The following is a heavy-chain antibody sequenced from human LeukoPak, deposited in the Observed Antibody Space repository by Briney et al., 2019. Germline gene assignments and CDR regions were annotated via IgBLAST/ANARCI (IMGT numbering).Heavy chain of an antibody. V-gene: IGHV4-34*01. CDR3: ASSCSGGSCYSSSPDY. CDR1: GGSFSGYY. J-gene: IGHJ4*02. Sequence: SETLSLTCAVYGGSFSGYYWSWIRQPPGKGLEWIGEINHSGSTNYNPSPKSRVTISVDTSKNQFSLKLSPVTAADTAVYYCASSCSGGSCYSSSPDYWGQGTLVTVSS. CDR2: INHSGST. D-gene: IGHD2-15*01.